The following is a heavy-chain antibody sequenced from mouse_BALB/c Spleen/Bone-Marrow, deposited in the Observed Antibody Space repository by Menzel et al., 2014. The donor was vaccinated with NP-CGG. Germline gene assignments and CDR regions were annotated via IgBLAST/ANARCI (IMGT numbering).Heavy chain of an antibody. V-gene: IGHV5-6*02. CDR3: SRRSDYDYFDY. CDR2: ISSRGSYT. J-gene: IGHJ2*01. D-gene: IGHD2-4*01. CDR1: GFTFSSYG. Sequence: EVKLVESGGDLVKPGGSLKLSCAASGFTFSSYGMSWVRQTPDKRLEWVATISSRGSYTFYPDSVKGRFTISRDNAKNTLYPQMSSLKSEDTAIYYCSRRSDYDYFDYWGQGTTLTVSS.